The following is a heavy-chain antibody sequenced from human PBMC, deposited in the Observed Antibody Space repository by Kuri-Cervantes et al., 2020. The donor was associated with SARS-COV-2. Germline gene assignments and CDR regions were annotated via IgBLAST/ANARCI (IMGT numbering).Heavy chain of an antibody. CDR1: GGSFSGYY. CDR3: ARSMGNFWSGYYAAYYYYYMDV. Sequence: SQTLSLTCAVYGGSFSGYYWSWIRQPPGKGLEWIGEINHSGSTNYNPSLKSRVTISVDTSKNQFSLKLSSVTAADTAVYYCARSMGNFWSGYYAAYYYYYMDVWGKGTTVTVSS. J-gene: IGHJ6*03. D-gene: IGHD3-3*01. CDR2: INHSGST. V-gene: IGHV4-34*01.